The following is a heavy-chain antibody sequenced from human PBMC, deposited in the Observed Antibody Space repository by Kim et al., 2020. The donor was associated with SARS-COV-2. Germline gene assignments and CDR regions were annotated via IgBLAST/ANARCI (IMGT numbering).Heavy chain of an antibody. V-gene: IGHV3-15*01. D-gene: IGHD3-9*01. CDR3: TTISYYDILTGYYADYFDY. J-gene: IGHJ4*02. Sequence: RFTISRDDSKNTLYLQMNSLKTEDTAVYYCTTISYYDILTGYYADYFDYWGQGTLVTVSS.